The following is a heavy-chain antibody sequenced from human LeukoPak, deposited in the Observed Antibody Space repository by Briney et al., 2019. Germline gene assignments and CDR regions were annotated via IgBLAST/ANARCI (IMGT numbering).Heavy chain of an antibody. V-gene: IGHV3-49*03. CDR2: ISSSGSNT. D-gene: IGHD3-10*01. CDR3: IRELLRFGESSGRHWYFDV. CDR1: GFTFCDCY. Sequence: GGSLRLSCAASGFTFCDCYMPGIRQAPGKGLEWVSYISSSGSNTEYAASVKGRFTISRDDSKSIAYLHMNSLKTEDTGVYYCIRELLRFGESSGRHWYFDVRGRGTLVTVSS. J-gene: IGHJ2*01.